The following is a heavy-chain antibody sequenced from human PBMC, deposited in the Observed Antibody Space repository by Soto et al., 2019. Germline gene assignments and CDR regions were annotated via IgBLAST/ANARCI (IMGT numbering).Heavy chain of an antibody. CDR1: GYTFTSYY. Sequence: ASVKVSCKASGYTFTSYYMHWVRQAPGQGLEWMGIINPSGGSTSYAQKFQDRVTMTRDTSTSTVYMELSSLRSEDTAVYYCARLLTTVTDLDYWGQGTLVTVSS. CDR3: ARLLTTVTDLDY. J-gene: IGHJ4*02. V-gene: IGHV1-46*01. D-gene: IGHD4-4*01. CDR2: INPSGGST.